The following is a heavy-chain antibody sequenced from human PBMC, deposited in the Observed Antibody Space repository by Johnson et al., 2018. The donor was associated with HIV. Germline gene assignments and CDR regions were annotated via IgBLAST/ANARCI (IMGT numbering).Heavy chain of an antibody. CDR1: GFTFSRYG. CDR2: IWYNGSNN. J-gene: IGHJ3*02. D-gene: IGHD3-10*01. Sequence: QVQLVESGGGVVQPGRSLRLSCAASGFTFSRYGMHWVRQAPGKGLEWVAVIWYNGSNNYHADSVKGRFTISRDNSKNTLYLQMNSLRAEDTAVYYCARALADGWFSYDVFDIWGQGTMVTVSS. CDR3: ARALADGWFSYDVFDI. V-gene: IGHV3-33*01.